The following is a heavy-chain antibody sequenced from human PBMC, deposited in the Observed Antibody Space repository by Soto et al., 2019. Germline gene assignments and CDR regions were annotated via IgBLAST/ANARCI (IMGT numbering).Heavy chain of an antibody. Sequence: PGGSLRLSCAASGFTFSSYAMHWVRQAPGKGLEWVAVISYDGSNKYYADSVKGRFTISRDNSKNTLYLQMNSPRAEDTAVYCCARDFSGCTNGVCYPPWAYYYYGMDVWGQGTTVTVSS. CDR3: ARDFSGCTNGVCYPPWAYYYYGMDV. J-gene: IGHJ6*02. V-gene: IGHV3-30-3*01. CDR2: ISYDGSNK. CDR1: GFTFSSYA. D-gene: IGHD2-8*01.